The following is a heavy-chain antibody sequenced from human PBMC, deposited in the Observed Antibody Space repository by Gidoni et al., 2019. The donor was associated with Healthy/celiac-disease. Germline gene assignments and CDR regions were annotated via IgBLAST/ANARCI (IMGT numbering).Heavy chain of an antibody. D-gene: IGHD6-13*01. CDR1: GFTFSSYA. CDR3: AKGQAAAVYDAFDI. V-gene: IGHV3-23*01. CDR2: IRGSGVST. Sequence: EVQLLAYGGDWVQPGGSLRLSCAASGFTFSSYAMSWVRQAPGKGLEWVSAIRGSGVSTYYADSVKGRFTISRDNSKNTLYLQMNSLRAEDTAVYYCAKGQAAAVYDAFDIWGQGTMVTVSS. J-gene: IGHJ3*02.